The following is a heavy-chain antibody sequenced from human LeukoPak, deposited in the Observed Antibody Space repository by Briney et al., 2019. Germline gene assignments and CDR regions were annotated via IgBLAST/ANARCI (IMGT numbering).Heavy chain of an antibody. J-gene: IGHJ3*02. D-gene: IGHD5-18*01. CDR1: GGTFSSYA. CDR3: AREGSGYSYVLGAFDI. Sequence: SVKVSCKASGGTFSSYAISWVRQAPGQGLEWMGGIIPIFGTANYSQKFQGRVTITTDESTSTAYMELSSLRSEDTAVYYCAREGSGYSYVLGAFDIWGQGTMVTVSS. CDR2: IIPIFGTA. V-gene: IGHV1-69*05.